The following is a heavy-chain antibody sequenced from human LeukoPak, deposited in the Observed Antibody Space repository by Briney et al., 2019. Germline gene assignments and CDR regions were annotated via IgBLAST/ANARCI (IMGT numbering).Heavy chain of an antibody. CDR2: ISGSGGST. D-gene: IGHD6-6*01. CDR3: ARDGTLGSSSSAPGYFDL. J-gene: IGHJ2*01. V-gene: IGHV3-23*01. CDR1: GFTFSSYA. Sequence: GGSLRLSCAASGFTFSSYAMSWVRQAPGKGLEWVSAISGSGGSTYYADSVKGRFTISRDNSKNTLYLQMNSLRAEDTAVYYCARDGTLGSSSSAPGYFDLWGRGTLVTVSS.